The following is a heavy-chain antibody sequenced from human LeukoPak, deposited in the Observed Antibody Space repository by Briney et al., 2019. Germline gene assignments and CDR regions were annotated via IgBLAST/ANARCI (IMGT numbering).Heavy chain of an antibody. J-gene: IGHJ5*02. CDR2: INHSGST. D-gene: IGHD5-18*01. V-gene: IGHV4-34*01. CDR1: GGSFSGYY. Sequence: PSETLSLTCAVYGGSFSGYYWSWIRQPPGKGLEWIGEINHSGSTNYNPSLKSRVTISVDTSKNQFSLKLSSVTAAHTAGYYCARERGYSYRYFPICFDPWGQGTLVTVSS. CDR3: ARERGYSYRYFPICFDP.